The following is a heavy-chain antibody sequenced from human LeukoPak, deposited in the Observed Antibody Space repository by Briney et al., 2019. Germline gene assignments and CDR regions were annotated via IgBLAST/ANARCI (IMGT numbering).Heavy chain of an antibody. V-gene: IGHV1-69*04. D-gene: IGHD1-26*01. CDR2: IIPNLGIA. CDR3: ARGPPTTPSGSYYAY. CDR1: GGTFSSYA. Sequence: SVKVSCMASGGTFSSYAISWVRQAPGQGLEWMGRIIPNLGIANYAQKFQGRVTITADKSTNTAYMQLSSLRSEDTAVYYCARGPPTTPSGSYYAYWGQGTLVTVSS. J-gene: IGHJ4*02.